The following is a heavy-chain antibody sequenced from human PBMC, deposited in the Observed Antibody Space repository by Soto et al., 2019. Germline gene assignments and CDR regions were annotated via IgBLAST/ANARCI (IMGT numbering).Heavy chain of an antibody. CDR3: ARGGYCSGGSCLDAFDI. J-gene: IGHJ3*02. CDR2: IWYDGSNK. D-gene: IGHD2-15*01. CDR1: GFTFSSYG. V-gene: IGHV3-33*01. Sequence: QVQLVESGGGVVQPGRSLRLSCAASGFTFSSYGMHWVRQAPGKGLEWVAVIWYDGSNKYYADSVKGRFTISRDNSKNTLYVQMNSLRGGDTAVYYCARGGYCSGGSCLDAFDIWGQGTMVTVPS.